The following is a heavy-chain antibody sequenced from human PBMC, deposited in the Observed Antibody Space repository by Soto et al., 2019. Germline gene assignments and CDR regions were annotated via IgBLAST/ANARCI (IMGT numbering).Heavy chain of an antibody. D-gene: IGHD3-10*01. V-gene: IGHV3-7*04. CDR3: ARAITMVRGVITRPFDY. J-gene: IGHJ4*02. Sequence: EVQLVESGGGLVQPGGSLRLSCAASGFTFSSYWMSWVRQAPGKGLERVANIKQDGSEKYYVDSVKGRFTISRDNAKNSLYLQMNSLRAEDTAVYYCARAITMVRGVITRPFDYWGQGTLVTVSS. CDR2: IKQDGSEK. CDR1: GFTFSSYW.